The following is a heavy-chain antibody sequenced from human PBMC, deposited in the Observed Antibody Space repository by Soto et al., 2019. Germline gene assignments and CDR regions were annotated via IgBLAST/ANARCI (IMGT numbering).Heavy chain of an antibody. V-gene: IGHV4-31*03. J-gene: IGHJ6*02. CDR3: ARDANRYASGSYGMDV. CDR1: GASISSGGYY. D-gene: IGHD3-10*01. CDR2: IYYGGST. Sequence: PSETLSLTCTVSGASISSGGYYWSWTRHHPGKGLEWIGYIYYGGSTYYNPSLKSRVTMSVDTSKNQFSLKLSSVTAADTAVYYCARDANRYASGSYGMDVWGQGTTVTVSS.